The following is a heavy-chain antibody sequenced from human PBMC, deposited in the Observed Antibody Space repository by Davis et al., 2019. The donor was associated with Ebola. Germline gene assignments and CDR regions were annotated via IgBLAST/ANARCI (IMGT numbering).Heavy chain of an antibody. V-gene: IGHV4-30-4*02. D-gene: IGHD1-14*01. Sequence: PSETLSLTCTVSGGSISSGDYYWSWIRQPPGKGLEWIGYIYYSGSTYYNPSLNSRVTISVDTSKNQFSLKLSSVTAADTAVYYCARGRTAGGFDPWGQGTLVTVSS. J-gene: IGHJ5*02. CDR1: GGSISSGDYY. CDR2: IYYSGST. CDR3: ARGRTAGGFDP.